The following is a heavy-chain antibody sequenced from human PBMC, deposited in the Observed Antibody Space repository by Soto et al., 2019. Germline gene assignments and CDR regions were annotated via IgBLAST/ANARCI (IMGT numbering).Heavy chain of an antibody. J-gene: IGHJ6*02. V-gene: IGHV4-31*03. CDR1: GGSISSGGYY. D-gene: IGHD7-27*01. CDR2: IYYSGST. Sequence: SETLSLTCTVSGGSISSGGYYWSWIRQHPGKGLEWIGYIYYSGSTYYNPSLKSRVTISVDTSKNQSSLKLSSVTAADTAVYYCARDHWEGNWGNYYGMDVWGQGTTVTVSS. CDR3: ARDHWEGNWGNYYGMDV.